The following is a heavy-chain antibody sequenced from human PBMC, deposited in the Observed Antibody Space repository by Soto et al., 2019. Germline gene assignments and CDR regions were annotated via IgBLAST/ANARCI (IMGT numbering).Heavy chain of an antibody. Sequence: QVQLVQSGAEVKKPGSSVKVSCKASGGTFSSYTISWVRQAPGQGLEWMGRIIPILGIANYAQKFQGRVTITADKSTSTAYMELSSLRSEDTAVYYCARDVTVAGISDDAFDIWGQGTMVTVPS. V-gene: IGHV1-69*08. J-gene: IGHJ3*02. CDR3: ARDVTVAGISDDAFDI. D-gene: IGHD6-19*01. CDR2: IIPILGIA. CDR1: GGTFSSYT.